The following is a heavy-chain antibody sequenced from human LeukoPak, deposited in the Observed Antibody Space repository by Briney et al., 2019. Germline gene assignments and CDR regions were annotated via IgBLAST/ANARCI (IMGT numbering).Heavy chain of an antibody. Sequence: GGSLRLSCAASGFTFSSYAMSWVRQAPGKGLGWVSAISGSGVSTYYADSVKGRFTISRDNSKNTLYLQMNSLRAEDTAVYYCAKSKISTFDYWGQGTLVTVPS. D-gene: IGHD3-3*01. V-gene: IGHV3-23*01. CDR2: ISGSGVST. CDR3: AKSKISTFDY. CDR1: GFTFSSYA. J-gene: IGHJ4*02.